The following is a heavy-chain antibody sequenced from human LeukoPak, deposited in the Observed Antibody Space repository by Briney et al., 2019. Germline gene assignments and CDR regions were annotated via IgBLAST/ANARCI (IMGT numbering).Heavy chain of an antibody. Sequence: GGSLRLSCAASGFTFSSYAMSWVRQAPGKGLEWVSAISGSGGSTYYADSVKGRFTISSDNSKNTLYLQMNSLRADDTAVYYCAKGTTYSSSWYFFWGQGTLVTVSS. CDR1: GFTFSSYA. CDR3: AKGTTYSSSWYFF. V-gene: IGHV3-23*01. J-gene: IGHJ4*02. D-gene: IGHD6-13*01. CDR2: ISGSGGST.